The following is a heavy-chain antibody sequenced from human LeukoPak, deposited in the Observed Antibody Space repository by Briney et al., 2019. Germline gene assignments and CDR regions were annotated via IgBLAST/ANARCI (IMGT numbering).Heavy chain of an antibody. Sequence: SETLSLTCTVSGGSIISSSYYWGWIRQPPGKGLGWIGSMYWSGSTYYNPSLKSRVSISVDTSKNEFSLKLSSVPAADPAVYYCARGQTRYSSSWNYYYYGMDVWGQGTTVTVSS. CDR2: MYWSGST. J-gene: IGHJ6*02. CDR1: GGSIISSSYY. CDR3: ARGQTRYSSSWNYYYYGMDV. D-gene: IGHD6-13*01. V-gene: IGHV4-39*01.